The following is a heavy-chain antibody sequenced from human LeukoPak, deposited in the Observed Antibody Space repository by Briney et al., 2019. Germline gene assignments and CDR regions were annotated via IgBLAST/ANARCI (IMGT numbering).Heavy chain of an antibody. CDR3: ARDGTYYYDSSGYWVAFDI. CDR2: IYYSGST. D-gene: IGHD3-22*01. J-gene: IGHJ3*02. CDR1: GGSISSGGYY. V-gene: IGHV4-31*03. Sequence: SETLSLTCTVSGGSISSGGYYWSWIRQHPGKGLEWIGYIYYSGSTNYNPSLKSRVTISVDTSKNQFSLKLSSVTAADTAVYYCARDGTYYYDSSGYWVAFDIWGQGTMVTVSS.